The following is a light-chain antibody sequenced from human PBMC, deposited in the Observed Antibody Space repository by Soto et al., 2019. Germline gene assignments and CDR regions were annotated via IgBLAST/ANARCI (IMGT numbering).Light chain of an antibody. V-gene: IGKV1-9*01. CDR2: TAS. CDR1: QGISSY. J-gene: IGKJ5*01. Sequence: DIQLTQSPSFVSASVGDRVTITCRASQGISSYLAWYQQKPGKAPKLLIHTASTLQSGVPSRFSGSGSGTEFTLTISSLQPEDFATSYFQHRHSYPITFGQGTRLEIK. CDR3: QHRHSYPIT.